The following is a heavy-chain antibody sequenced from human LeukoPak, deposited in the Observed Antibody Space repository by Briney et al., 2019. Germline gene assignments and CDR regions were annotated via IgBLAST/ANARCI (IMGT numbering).Heavy chain of an antibody. CDR2: ISGSGGGT. Sequence: GGSLRLSCAASGFTFSSYAVSWVRQAPGKGLEWVSAISGSGGGTYYADSVKGRFTISRDNSKNTRYLQMNSLSTEDTAVYYRAKTTTGYSSGRYPGWPVDYWGQGTLVTVSS. CDR1: GFTFSSYA. CDR3: AKTTTGYSSGRYPGWPVDY. J-gene: IGHJ4*02. D-gene: IGHD6-19*01. V-gene: IGHV3-23*01.